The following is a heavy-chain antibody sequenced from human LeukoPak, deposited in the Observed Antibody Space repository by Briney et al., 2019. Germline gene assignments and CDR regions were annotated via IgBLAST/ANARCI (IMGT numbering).Heavy chain of an antibody. CDR3: GRGGDGIDI. V-gene: IGHV3-74*01. CDR2: INSDESNT. J-gene: IGHJ3*02. CDR1: GFTFSNYL. Sequence: GGSLRLSCAASGFTFSNYLMHWVRQAPGKGLVWVSRINSDESNTNYYADSVKGRFTISRDNAKNTLYLQMNSLRVEDTAVYFCGRGGDGIDIWGQGTTVIVSS.